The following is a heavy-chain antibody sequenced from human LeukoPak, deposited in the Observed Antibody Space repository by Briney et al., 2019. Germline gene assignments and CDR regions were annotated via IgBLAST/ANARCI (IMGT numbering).Heavy chain of an antibody. CDR2: IYPGDSDS. J-gene: IGHJ4*02. V-gene: IGHV5-51*01. CDR3: ARSVERLIFDY. Sequence: GESLKISCKGSGYSFTSYWIGWVRQMPGKGLEWMGIIYPGDSDSRYSPSFQGQVTISADRSISTAYLQWSSLKASDTAMYYCARSVERLIFDYWGQGTLVTVSS. CDR1: GYSFTSYW. D-gene: IGHD1-1*01.